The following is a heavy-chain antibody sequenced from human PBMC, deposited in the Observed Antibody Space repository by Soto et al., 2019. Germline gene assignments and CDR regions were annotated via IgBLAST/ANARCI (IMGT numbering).Heavy chain of an antibody. CDR2: ISSDGSNK. D-gene: IGHD1-26*01. Sequence: GGSLRLSCATSGFTFSTYGMHWVRQAPGKGLEWVAVISSDGSNKYQADFVKGRFTISRDNSKNTLYLQMNSLRAEDTAVYYCAKAKYSGSSYFDYWGQGTLVTVSS. J-gene: IGHJ4*02. V-gene: IGHV3-30*18. CDR3: AKAKYSGSSYFDY. CDR1: GFTFSTYG.